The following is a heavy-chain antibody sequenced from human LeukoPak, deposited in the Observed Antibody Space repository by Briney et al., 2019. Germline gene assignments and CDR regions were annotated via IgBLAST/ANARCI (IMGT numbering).Heavy chain of an antibody. CDR3: ARAAGDRIGFFDL. CDR1: GFTVNSDY. J-gene: IGHJ2*01. V-gene: IGHV3-53*01. CDR2: IYRGGDT. D-gene: IGHD2-15*01. Sequence: PGGSLRLSCSSSGFTVNSDYMSWVRQAPGKGLEWVSVIYRGGDTYYAGSVKGRFTISRDNSKSTVYLQMNDLRAEDTAVYYCARAAGDRIGFFDLWGRGTLVTVSS.